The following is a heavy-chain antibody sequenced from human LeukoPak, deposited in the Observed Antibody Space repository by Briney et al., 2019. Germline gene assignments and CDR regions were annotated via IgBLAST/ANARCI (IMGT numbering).Heavy chain of an antibody. CDR2: INSDGSST. CDR1: GFTYSSYW. D-gene: IGHD3-22*01. CDR3: ARQYSYDSSGYYPWDY. Sequence: GGSLRLSCVASGFTYSSYWMHWVRQAPGKGLVWVSRINSDGSSTTYADSVRGRFTISRDNAENTLYLQMNSLRAEDTAMYYCARQYSYDSSGYYPWDYWGQGTLVTVSS. V-gene: IGHV3-74*01. J-gene: IGHJ4*02.